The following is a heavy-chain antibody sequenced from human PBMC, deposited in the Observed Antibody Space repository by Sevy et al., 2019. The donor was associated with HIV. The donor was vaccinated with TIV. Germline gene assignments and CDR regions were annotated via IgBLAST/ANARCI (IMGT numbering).Heavy chain of an antibody. J-gene: IGHJ4*02. Sequence: SETLSLTCTVSGGSISSYYWSWIRQPPGKGLEWIGYIYYSGSTNYNPSLKSRVTISVDTSKNQFSLKLSSVTAADTAVYYCAEGSGSYYNYWGQGTLVTVSS. V-gene: IGHV4-59*01. CDR3: AEGSGSYYNY. D-gene: IGHD3-10*01. CDR1: GGSISSYY. CDR2: IYYSGST.